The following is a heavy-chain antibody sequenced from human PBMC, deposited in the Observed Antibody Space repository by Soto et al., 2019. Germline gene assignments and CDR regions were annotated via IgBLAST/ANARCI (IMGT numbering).Heavy chain of an antibody. V-gene: IGHV3-33*01. CDR1: GFTFSSYG. CDR2: IWDDGSNK. J-gene: IGHJ4*02. D-gene: IGHD4-17*01. CDR3: ARVTGSVTAEVGFDY. Sequence: QVQLVESGGDVVQPGMSLRLSCAASGFTFSSYGMHWVRQAPGKGLEWVAVIWDDGSNKYYTDSVKGRFTISRDNSQNTLYLQMNSLRGEDTAVYYCARVTGSVTAEVGFDYWGQGTLVTVSS.